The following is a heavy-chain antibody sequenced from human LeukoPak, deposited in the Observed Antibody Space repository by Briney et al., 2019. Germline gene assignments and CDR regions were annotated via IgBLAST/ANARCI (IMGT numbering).Heavy chain of an antibody. CDR1: GYSISSGYY. D-gene: IGHD1-26*01. CDR2: IYHSGST. V-gene: IGHV4-38-2*02. J-gene: IGHJ6*03. CDR3: ARGPVVGATTALRRRDYYYYYMDV. Sequence: SETLSLTCTVSGYSISSGYYWGWIRQPPGKGLEWIGSIYHSGSTYYNPSLKSRVTISVDTSKNQFSLKLSSVTAADTAVYYCARGPVVGATTALRRRDYYYYYMDVWGKGTTVTVSS.